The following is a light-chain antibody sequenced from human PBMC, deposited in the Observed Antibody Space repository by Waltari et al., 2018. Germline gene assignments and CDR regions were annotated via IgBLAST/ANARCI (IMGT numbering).Light chain of an antibody. V-gene: IGLV3-1*01. CDR2: QND. J-gene: IGLJ1*01. Sequence: SHDLSQSASVSVSPGQTVAITCSGRALGRTNVCWYQQKPGQSPTLVIYQNDKRPSGVADRFSGSKSGNTATLTIRETSSVDDADYYCNSRDSNGNPFVFGPGTKVTVL. CDR1: ALGRTN. CDR3: NSRDSNGNPFV.